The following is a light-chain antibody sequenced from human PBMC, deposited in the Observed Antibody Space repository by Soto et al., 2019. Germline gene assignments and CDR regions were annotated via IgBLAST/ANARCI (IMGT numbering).Light chain of an antibody. CDR3: AAWDDRLNAVV. CDR2: SNN. V-gene: IGLV1-44*01. CDR1: SSNIGRNT. J-gene: IGLJ2*01. Sequence: QSVLTQPPSASGTPGQRVTISCSGSSSNIGRNTVNWYQPLQGTAPKLLIYSNNQRPSGVPDRFSGSKSGTSASLAISGRQSEDEADYYCAAWDDRLNAVVFGGGTKLTVL.